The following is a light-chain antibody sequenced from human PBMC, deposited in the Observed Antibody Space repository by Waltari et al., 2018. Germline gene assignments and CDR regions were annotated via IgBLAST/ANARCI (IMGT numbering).Light chain of an antibody. V-gene: IGKV1-33*01. CDR3: QQDDNLGVT. J-gene: IGKJ4*01. CDR1: QDISNY. Sequence: DIQMTQSPSSLSASVGDRVTITCQASQDISNYLNWYQQKPGKAPKLLIYDASNLETGVPSRFSGSGSGTDFTFTISSLQPEDIATYYCQQDDNLGVTFGGGTKVEIK. CDR2: DAS.